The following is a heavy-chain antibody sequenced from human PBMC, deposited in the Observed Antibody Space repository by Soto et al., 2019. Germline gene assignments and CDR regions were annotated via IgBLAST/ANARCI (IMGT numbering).Heavy chain of an antibody. CDR2: IRSKANSYAT. Sequence: GGSLRLSCAASGFTFSGSAMHWVRQASGKGLEWVGRIRSKANSYATAYAASVKGRFTISRDDSKNTAYLQMNSLKTEDTAVYYCTRGPSYYDQLDVWGQGTTVTVSS. V-gene: IGHV3-73*01. D-gene: IGHD3-22*01. CDR1: GFTFSGSA. J-gene: IGHJ6*02. CDR3: TRGPSYYDQLDV.